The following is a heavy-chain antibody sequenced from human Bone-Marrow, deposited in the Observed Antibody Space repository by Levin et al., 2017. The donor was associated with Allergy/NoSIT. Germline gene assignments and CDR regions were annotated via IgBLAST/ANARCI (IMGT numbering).Heavy chain of an antibody. D-gene: IGHD2-2*02. V-gene: IGHV4-30-4*01. CDR2: IYYSGST. CDR3: ARRYCSTAACYILDF. CDR1: GGSIRSNDYY. J-gene: IGHJ4*02. Sequence: SQTLSLTCTVSGGSIRSNDYYWSWIRQPPGKGLEWIGYIYYSGSTYYNPSLKSRVSISVDTSKNQFSLKLSSVTAADTALYYCARRYCSTAACYILDFWGQGTLVTVSS.